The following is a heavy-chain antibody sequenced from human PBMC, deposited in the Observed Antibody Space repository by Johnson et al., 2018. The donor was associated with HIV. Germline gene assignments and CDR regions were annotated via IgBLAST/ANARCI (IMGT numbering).Heavy chain of an antibody. Sequence: QVQLVESGGGVVQPGRSLRLSCAAPGFTFSSYGMHWVRQAPGKGLEWVAVIWYDGSNKYYADSVKGRFTISRDNSKNTLYLQMNSLRAEDTAVYYCAGEVFKIFGATQRGAVEIWSQAKMVTVTS. V-gene: IGHV3-33*01. CDR3: AGEVFKIFGATQRGAVEI. D-gene: IGHD3-3*01. J-gene: IGHJ3*01. CDR2: IWYDGSNK. CDR1: GFTFSSYG.